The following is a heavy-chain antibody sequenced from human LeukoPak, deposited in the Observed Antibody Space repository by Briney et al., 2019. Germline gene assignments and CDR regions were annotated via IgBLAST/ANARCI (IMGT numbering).Heavy chain of an antibody. D-gene: IGHD6-19*01. CDR1: GYTFTGYY. CDR2: INPNSGGT. J-gene: IGHJ4*02. CDR3: AREHSSGWFNYFDY. V-gene: IGHV1-2*02. Sequence: RASVKVSCKASGYTFTGYYMHWVRQAPGQGLEWMGWINPNSGGTNYAQKFQGRVTMTRDTSISTAYMELSRLRSDDTAVYYCAREHSSGWFNYFDYWGQGTLVTVSS.